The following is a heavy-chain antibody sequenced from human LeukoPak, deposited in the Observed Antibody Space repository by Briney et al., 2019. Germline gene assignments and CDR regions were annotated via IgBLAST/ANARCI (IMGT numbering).Heavy chain of an antibody. D-gene: IGHD6-13*01. CDR1: GGSFSGYY. CDR3: ASSLMDSSSWYYFDY. V-gene: IGHV4-34*01. Sequence: PSETLSLTCAVYGGSFSGYYWSWIRQPPGKGLEWIGEINHSGSTNYNPSLKSRVTISVDTSKNQFSLKLSSVTAAGTAVYYCASSLMDSSSWYYFDYWGQGTLVTVSS. J-gene: IGHJ4*02. CDR2: INHSGST.